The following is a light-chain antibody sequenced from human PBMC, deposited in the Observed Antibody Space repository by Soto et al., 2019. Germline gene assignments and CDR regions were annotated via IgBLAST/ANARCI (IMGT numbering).Light chain of an antibody. CDR2: GAS. V-gene: IGKV3-15*01. Sequence: IVMTQSPATLSVSPGDRVTLSCRSSQPVNNNLAWYQHKPGQAPRLLIYGASTRATGISARFSGGGSGTEFTLTISSLQSEDFALYFCQQYEKWPPSIAFGQGTKVDIK. CDR3: QQYEKWPPSIA. J-gene: IGKJ1*01. CDR1: QPVNNN.